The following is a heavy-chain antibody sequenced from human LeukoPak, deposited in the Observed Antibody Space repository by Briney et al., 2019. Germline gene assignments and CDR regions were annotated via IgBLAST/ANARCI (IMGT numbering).Heavy chain of an antibody. CDR3: AGLWSDDDIVVVPAALYYYMNV. Sequence: GESLKISCKGSGYSFTSYWIGWVRQMPGKGLEWMGIIYPGDSDTRYSPSFQGQVTISADKSISTAYLQWSSLKASDTAMYYCAGLWSDDDIVVVPAALYYYMNVWGKGTTVTVSS. CDR1: GYSFTSYW. CDR2: IYPGDSDT. V-gene: IGHV5-51*01. D-gene: IGHD2-2*01. J-gene: IGHJ6*03.